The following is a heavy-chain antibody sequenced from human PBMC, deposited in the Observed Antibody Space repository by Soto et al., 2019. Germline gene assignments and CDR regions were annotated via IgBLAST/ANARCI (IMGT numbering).Heavy chain of an antibody. CDR1: GFIFINYA. J-gene: IGHJ4*02. Sequence: PWGSLRLSCVASGFIFINYAIICVRHSPCKGLEWVSTITGWDAGASYADPVKGRFTISRDNSRNTLHLQMNSLRVEDTAVYYCAKDAPGSGWLSDYWGQGTRVTVSS. V-gene: IGHV3-23*01. CDR2: ITGWDAGA. D-gene: IGHD3-22*01. CDR3: AKDAPGSGWLSDY.